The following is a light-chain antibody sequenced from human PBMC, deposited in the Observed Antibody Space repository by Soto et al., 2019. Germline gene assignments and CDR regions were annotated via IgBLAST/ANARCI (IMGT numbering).Light chain of an antibody. CDR1: SSNIGAGYD. J-gene: IGLJ2*01. Sequence: QPVLTQPPSVSGAPGQRVTISCTGSSSNIGAGYDVHWYQHLPGTAPKLLIYGNSNRPSGVPDRFSGSKSGTSASLAITGLLAEDEADYSCHSYDSSLSGSVFGGGTQLTVL. V-gene: IGLV1-40*01. CDR2: GNS. CDR3: HSYDSSLSGSV.